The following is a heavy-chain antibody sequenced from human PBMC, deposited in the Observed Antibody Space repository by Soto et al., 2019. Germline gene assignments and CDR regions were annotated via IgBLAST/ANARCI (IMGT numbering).Heavy chain of an antibody. CDR1: DNVIPSAFYY. J-gene: IGHJ4*02. D-gene: IGHD1-26*01. Sequence: LSESLCQTFSVADNVIPSAFYYCGWIRQPPGKGLEWIGTIYYSGSTYYNPSLKSRVTVSVDTSKNHFSLSLYSVTAADTALYFCARWNSWFGGSYVDYWGQGALVT. CDR2: IYYSGST. V-gene: IGHV4-39*02. CDR3: ARWNSWFGGSYVDY.